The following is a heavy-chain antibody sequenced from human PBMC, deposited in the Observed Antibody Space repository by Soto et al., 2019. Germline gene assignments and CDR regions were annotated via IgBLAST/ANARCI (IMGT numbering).Heavy chain of an antibody. Sequence: GGSLRLSCAASGFTFRSYAMGWVRQGPGKGLEWVAVVSIGGSTHYADSVRGRFTISRDNSKNTLSLQMNSLTAEDTAVYFCAKRRGAGGHFDYWGQGALVTVSS. V-gene: IGHV3-23*01. CDR3: AKRRGAGGHFDY. CDR2: VSIGGST. CDR1: GFTFRSYA. D-gene: IGHD2-15*01. J-gene: IGHJ4*02.